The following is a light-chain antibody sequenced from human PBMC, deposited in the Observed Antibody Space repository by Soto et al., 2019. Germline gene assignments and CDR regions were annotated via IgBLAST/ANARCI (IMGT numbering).Light chain of an antibody. J-gene: IGKJ5*01. CDR3: QQFGTSPPST. CDR1: QSVSSIY. Sequence: EIVLTQSPGTLSLSPGERATLSCRASQSVSSIYFAWYQQKPGQAPRLLIYGASSRATGIPDRFSGSGSGTDFTLTISRLEPEDFAVYYCQQFGTSPPSTFGPGTRLEIK. V-gene: IGKV3-20*01. CDR2: GAS.